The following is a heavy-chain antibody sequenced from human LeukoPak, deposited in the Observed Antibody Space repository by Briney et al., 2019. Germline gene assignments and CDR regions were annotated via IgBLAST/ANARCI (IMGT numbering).Heavy chain of an antibody. Sequence: GGSLRLSCAASGFTFSSYAMSWVRQAPGKGPEWVSAISGSGGSTYYADSVKGRFTISRDNSKNTLYLQMNSLRAEDTAVYYCACRPDIVATKYYYYYGMDVWGQGTTVTVSS. CDR3: ACRPDIVATKYYYYYGMDV. D-gene: IGHD5-12*01. J-gene: IGHJ6*02. CDR2: ISGSGGST. CDR1: GFTFSSYA. V-gene: IGHV3-23*01.